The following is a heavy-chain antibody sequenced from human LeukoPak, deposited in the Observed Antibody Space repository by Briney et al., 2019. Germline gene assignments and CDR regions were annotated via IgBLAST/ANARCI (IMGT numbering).Heavy chain of an antibody. J-gene: IGHJ5*02. CDR3: ARDGPYTGTHNWFDP. D-gene: IGHD1-26*01. CDR1: GYTFTSYY. Sequence: ASVKVSCKASGYTFTSYYMHWVRQAPGQGLEWMGIINPSGGSTSYAQKFQGRVTMTRDTSTSTVYMELSSLRSEDTAMYFCARDGPYTGTHNWFDPWGQGTLVTVSS. CDR2: INPSGGST. V-gene: IGHV1-46*01.